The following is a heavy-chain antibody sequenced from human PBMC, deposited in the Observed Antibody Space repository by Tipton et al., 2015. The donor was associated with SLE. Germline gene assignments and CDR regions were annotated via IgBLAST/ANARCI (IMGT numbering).Heavy chain of an antibody. J-gene: IGHJ6*03. D-gene: IGHD3-10*01. V-gene: IGHV4-59*11. Sequence: TLSLTCTVSGGSISSHYWSWIRQPPGKGLEWIGYIYYSGSTNYNPSLQSRVTISVDTSKNQFSLKLSSVTAADTAVYYCARMRGANDGWVYYYYMDVWGKGTTVTVSS. CDR2: IYYSGST. CDR3: ARMRGANDGWVYYYYMDV. CDR1: GGSISSHY.